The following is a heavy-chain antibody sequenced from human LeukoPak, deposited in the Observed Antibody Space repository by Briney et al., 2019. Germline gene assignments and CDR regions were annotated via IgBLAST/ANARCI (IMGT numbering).Heavy chain of an antibody. CDR3: AKVARNVVAATNDAFDF. CDR1: GFTFSSYA. J-gene: IGHJ3*01. D-gene: IGHD2-2*01. V-gene: IGHV3-23*01. CDR2: ISGSGGST. Sequence: GGSLRLSCAASGFTFSSYAMSWVRQAPGKGLEWVSAISGSGGSTYYADSVKGRFTISRDNSKNTLYLQMNSLRAEDTAVYYCAKVARNVVAATNDAFDFWGQGTMVTVSS.